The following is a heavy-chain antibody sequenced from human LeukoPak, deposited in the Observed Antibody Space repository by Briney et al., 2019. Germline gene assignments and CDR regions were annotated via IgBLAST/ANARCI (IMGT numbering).Heavy chain of an antibody. V-gene: IGHV5-51*01. Sequence: GESLKISCKGSGYSFTSFWIGWVRQMPGKGLEWMGIIYPGDSDTRYSPSFQGQVTISVDKSINTAYLQWSSLKASDTAMYYCARAHPTATVVTPYDYWGQGTLVTVSS. J-gene: IGHJ4*02. CDR3: ARAHPTATVVTPYDY. CDR2: IYPGDSDT. D-gene: IGHD4-23*01. CDR1: GYSFTSFW.